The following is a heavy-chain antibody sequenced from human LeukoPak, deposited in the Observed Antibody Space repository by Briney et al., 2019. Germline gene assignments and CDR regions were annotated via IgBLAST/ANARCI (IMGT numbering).Heavy chain of an antibody. J-gene: IGHJ4*02. CDR2: INPNSGGT. D-gene: IGHD2-15*01. Sequence: ASVKVSCKASGYTFTGYYMHWVRQAPGQGLEWMGWINPNSGGTNYAQKFQGRVTMTRDTYISTAYMELSRLRSDDTAVYYCARVPACSGGSCYAGSNFDDWGQGTLVTVSS. V-gene: IGHV1-2*02. CDR3: ARVPACSGGSCYAGSNFDD. CDR1: GYTFTGYY.